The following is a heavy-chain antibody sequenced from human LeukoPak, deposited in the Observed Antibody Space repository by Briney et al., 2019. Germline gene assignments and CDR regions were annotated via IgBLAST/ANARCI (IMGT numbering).Heavy chain of an antibody. Sequence: GGSLRLSCAASGLRFSDYYVSWIRQAPGKGLQWVSYISSGGDIMHYADSVKGRFTSSRDNAKNSGYLEMNSLGAEDTAVYYRATNLIGAGEYFQQWGQGTLVTVSS. J-gene: IGHJ1*01. CDR3: ATNLIGAGEYFQQ. V-gene: IGHV3-11*01. CDR2: ISSGGDIM. D-gene: IGHD2/OR15-2a*01. CDR1: GLRFSDYY.